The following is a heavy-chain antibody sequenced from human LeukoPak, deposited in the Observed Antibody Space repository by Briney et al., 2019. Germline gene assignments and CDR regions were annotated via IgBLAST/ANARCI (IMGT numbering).Heavy chain of an antibody. V-gene: IGHV4-34*01. D-gene: IGHD5-12*01. CDR1: GVSFSGYY. CDR3: ARGWGWLRSGGRRSAYFDY. J-gene: IGHJ4*02. Sequence: SETLSLTCAVYGVSFSGYYWSWIRQPPGKGLEWVGEINHSGSTNYNPSLKSRVTISADTSKNQFSLKLSSVTAADTAVYYCARGWGWLRSGGRRSAYFDYWGQGTLVTVSS. CDR2: INHSGST.